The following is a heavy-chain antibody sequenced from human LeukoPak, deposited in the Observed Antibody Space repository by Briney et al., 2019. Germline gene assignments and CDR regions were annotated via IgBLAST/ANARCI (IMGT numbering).Heavy chain of an antibody. V-gene: IGHV3-21*01. CDR3: ARERDGYTHDAFDI. Sequence: GGSLRLSCAASGFTFSSYSMKWVRQAPGKGLEWVSSITRTGTYIYYADSVKGRFTISRDNAKNSLYLQMNSLRAEDTAVYYCARERDGYTHDAFDIWGQGTMVTVSS. CDR2: ITRTGTYI. CDR1: GFTFSSYS. J-gene: IGHJ3*02. D-gene: IGHD5-24*01.